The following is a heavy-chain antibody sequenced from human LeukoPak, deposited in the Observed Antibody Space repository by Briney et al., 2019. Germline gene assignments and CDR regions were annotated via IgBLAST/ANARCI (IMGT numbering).Heavy chain of an antibody. CDR2: ISYDGSNK. V-gene: IGHV3-30*04. CDR1: GFTFSSYA. J-gene: IGHJ4*02. D-gene: IGHD4-17*01. Sequence: GGSLRLSCAASGFTFSSYAMHWVRQAPGKGLEWVAVISYDGSNKYYADAVKGRFTISRDNSKNTVYLQMNSLRAEDTAVYYCANEIRPNDYWGQGTLVAVSS. CDR3: ANEIRPNDY.